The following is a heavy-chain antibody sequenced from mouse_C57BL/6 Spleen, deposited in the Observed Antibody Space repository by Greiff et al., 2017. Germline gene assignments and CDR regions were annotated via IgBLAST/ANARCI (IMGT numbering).Heavy chain of an antibody. V-gene: IGHV6-6*01. CDR2: IRNKANNHAT. J-gene: IGHJ4*01. D-gene: IGHD2-4*01. CDR3: TRPEDYEDYAMDY. CDR1: GFTFSDAW. Sequence: EVKVEESGGGLVQPGGSMKLSCAASGFTFSDAWMDWVRQSPEKGLEWVAEIRNKANNHATYYAESVKGRFTISRDDSKSSVYLQMNSLRAEDTGIYYCTRPEDYEDYAMDYWGQGTSVTVSS.